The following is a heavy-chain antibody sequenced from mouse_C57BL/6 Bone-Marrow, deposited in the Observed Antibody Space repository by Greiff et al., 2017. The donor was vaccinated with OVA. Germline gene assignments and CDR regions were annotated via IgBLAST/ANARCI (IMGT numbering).Heavy chain of an antibody. J-gene: IGHJ4*01. V-gene: IGHV8-12*01. CDR1: GFSLSTSGMG. CDR2: IYWDDDK. Sequence: QVTLKVCGPGILQSSQTLSLTCSFSGFSLSTSGMGVSWIRQPSGKGLEWLAHIYWDDDKRYNPSLKSRLTISKDTSRNQVFLKITSVDTADTATYYCARLTVVAHYYAMDYWGQGTSVTVSS. D-gene: IGHD1-1*01. CDR3: ARLTVVAHYYAMDY.